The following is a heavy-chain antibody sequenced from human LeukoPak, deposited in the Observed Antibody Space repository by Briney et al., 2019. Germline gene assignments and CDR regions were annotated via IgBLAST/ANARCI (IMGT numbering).Heavy chain of an antibody. CDR1: GGSISSGGYY. CDR3: ARVDYGDYRFDY. CDR2: IYYSGST. J-gene: IGHJ4*02. Sequence: SETLSLTRTVSGGSISSGGYYWSWIRQHPGKGLEWIGYIYYSGSTYYNPSLKSRVTMSVDTSKNQFSLKLSSVTAADTAVYYCARVDYGDYRFDYWGQGTLVTVSS. D-gene: IGHD4-17*01. V-gene: IGHV4-31*03.